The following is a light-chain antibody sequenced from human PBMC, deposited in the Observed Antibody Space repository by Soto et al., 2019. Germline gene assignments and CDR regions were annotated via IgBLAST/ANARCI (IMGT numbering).Light chain of an antibody. CDR3: CSYAGSYTWV. Sequence: QSALTQPRSVSGSPGQSVTISCTGTSSDVGGYDYVSWSQQHPGKAPKLMIYDVSKRPSGVPDRFSGSKSGNTASLTISGLQAEDEADYYCCSYAGSYTWVFGGGTKLT. J-gene: IGLJ3*02. CDR1: SSDVGGYDY. V-gene: IGLV2-11*01. CDR2: DVS.